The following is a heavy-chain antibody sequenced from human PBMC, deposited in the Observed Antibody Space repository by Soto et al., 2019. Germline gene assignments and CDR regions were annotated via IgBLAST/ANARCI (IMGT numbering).Heavy chain of an antibody. V-gene: IGHV4-59*08. CDR3: ARSGEYGYYFDY. CDR1: GGSISSYY. D-gene: IGHD1-26*01. CDR2: IYYSGST. J-gene: IGHJ4*02. Sequence: SETLSLTCTVSGGSISSYYWSWIRQPPGKGLEWIGYIYYSGSTNYNPSLKSRVTISVDTSKNQFSLKLGSVTAADTAVYYCARSGEYGYYFDYWGQGTLVTVSS.